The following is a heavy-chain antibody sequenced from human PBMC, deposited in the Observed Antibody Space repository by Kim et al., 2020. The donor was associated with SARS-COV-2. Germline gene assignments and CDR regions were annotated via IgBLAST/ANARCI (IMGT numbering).Heavy chain of an antibody. J-gene: IGHJ4*02. D-gene: IGHD1-26*01. Sequence: ASVKVSCKASGYNFTRFGMNWVRQAPGQGLEWMGWIHTNTGKPTYAQGFPGRFVFSLDTSVNTAFLQITSLTAEDTAVYYCVLLGGGATDYFDYWGQGTLVSVSS. CDR3: VLLGGGATDYFDY. CDR2: IHTNTGKP. V-gene: IGHV7-4-1*02. CDR1: GYNFTRFG.